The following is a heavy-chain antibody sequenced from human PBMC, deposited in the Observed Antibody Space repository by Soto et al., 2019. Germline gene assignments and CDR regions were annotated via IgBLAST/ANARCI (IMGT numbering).Heavy chain of an antibody. Sequence: PGGSLRLSCTTSGLRFSDYLMSWVRQAPGKGLEWVANIKQDEREKNYVDSVKGRLTISRDNAKNSLYLQMDSLRAEDTAVYYCASDKFNGNSYVRGVTYYFEYWGPGPLVTV. CDR1: GLRFSDYL. CDR3: ASDKFNGNSYVRGVTYYFEY. V-gene: IGHV3-7*03. CDR2: IKQDEREK. J-gene: IGHJ4*02. D-gene: IGHD3-10*02.